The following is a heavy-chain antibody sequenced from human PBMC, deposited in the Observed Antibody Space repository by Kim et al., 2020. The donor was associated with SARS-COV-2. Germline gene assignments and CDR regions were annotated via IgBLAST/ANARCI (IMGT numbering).Heavy chain of an antibody. V-gene: IGHV3-33*01. Sequence: GGSLRLSCAASGFTFSSYGMHWVRQAPGKGLEWVAVIWYDGSNKYYADSVKGRFTISRDNSKNTLYLQMNSLRAEDTAVYYCARDYEVVSAFDIWGQGTMVTVSS. CDR3: ARDYEVVSAFDI. J-gene: IGHJ3*02. CDR1: GFTFSSYG. CDR2: IWYDGSNK. D-gene: IGHD2-15*01.